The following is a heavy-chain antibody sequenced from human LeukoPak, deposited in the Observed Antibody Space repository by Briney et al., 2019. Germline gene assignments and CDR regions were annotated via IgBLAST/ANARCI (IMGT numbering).Heavy chain of an antibody. J-gene: IGHJ4*02. CDR3: AKQITAGYYDSSGAFDY. CDR1: RFTFSSYA. D-gene: IGHD3-22*01. V-gene: IGHV3-23*01. CDR2: ISGSGGST. Sequence: GGSLRLSCAASRFTFSSYAMSWVRQAPGKGLEWVSAISGSGGSTYYADSVKGRFTISRDNSKNTLYLQMNSLRAEDTAVYYCAKQITAGYYDSSGAFDYWGQGTLVTVSS.